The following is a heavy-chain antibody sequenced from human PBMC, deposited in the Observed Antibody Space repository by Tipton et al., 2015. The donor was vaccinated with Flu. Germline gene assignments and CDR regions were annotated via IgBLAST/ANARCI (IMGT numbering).Heavy chain of an antibody. V-gene: IGHV3-7*01. J-gene: IGHJ4*02. CDR2: IKQDGSVM. CDR1: GFIFGDNA. Sequence: SLRLSCAASGFIFGDNAMHWVRQAPGKGLEWVANIKQDGSVMYYVDSVKGRFTISRDNAKNSLFLQMNSLGDGDTARYYCVREIGGKGSYWGEGTLVTVSS. CDR3: VREIGGKGSY. D-gene: IGHD3-10*01.